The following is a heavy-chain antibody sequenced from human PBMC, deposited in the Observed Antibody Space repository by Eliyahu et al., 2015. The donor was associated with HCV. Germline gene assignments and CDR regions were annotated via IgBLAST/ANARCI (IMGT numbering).Heavy chain of an antibody. D-gene: IGHD5-12*01. Sequence: QVQLLQSGAEVKKPGSSVKVSCKASGGTFSSDGISWVRQAPGQGLEWMGGGGGIVNRVNYARQFQGRITILVDESTSTADMELSSLRSEDTAIYYCARERENTVATIGAFAFDSWGQGTPVTVSS. J-gene: IGHJ4*02. CDR2: GGGIVNRV. V-gene: IGHV1-69*01. CDR1: GGTFSSDG. CDR3: ARERENTVATIGAFAFDS.